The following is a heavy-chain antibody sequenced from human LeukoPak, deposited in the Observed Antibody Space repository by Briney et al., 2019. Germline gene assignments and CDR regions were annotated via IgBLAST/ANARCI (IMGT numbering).Heavy chain of an antibody. CDR1: GFTFSAYG. CDR2: ISSSSSYI. Sequence: GGSLRLSCAASGFTFSAYGMHWVRQAPGKGLEWVSSISSSSSYIYYADSVKGRFTISRDNAKNSLYLQMNSLRAEDTAVYYCARGGDFGDFDDYWGQGTLVTVSS. D-gene: IGHD4-17*01. CDR3: ARGGDFGDFDDY. V-gene: IGHV3-21*01. J-gene: IGHJ4*02.